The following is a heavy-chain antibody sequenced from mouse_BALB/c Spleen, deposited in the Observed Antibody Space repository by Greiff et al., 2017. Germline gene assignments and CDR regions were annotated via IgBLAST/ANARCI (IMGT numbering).Heavy chain of an antibody. CDR1: GYTFTDYE. Sequence: VQLQQSGAELVRPGASVTLSCKASGYTFTDYEMHWVKQTPVHGLEWIGAIDPETGGTAYNQKFKGKATLTADKSSSTAYMELRSLTTEDSAVYYCTRLITRAWFAYWGQGTLVTVSA. J-gene: IGHJ3*01. D-gene: IGHD2-4*01. CDR3: TRLITRAWFAY. CDR2: IDPETGGT. V-gene: IGHV1-15*01.